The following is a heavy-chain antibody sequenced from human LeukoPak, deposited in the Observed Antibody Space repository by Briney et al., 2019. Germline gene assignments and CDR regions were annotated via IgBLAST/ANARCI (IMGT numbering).Heavy chain of an antibody. V-gene: IGHV4-59*01. Sequence: SETLSLTCTVSGGSISSYYWSWIRQPPGKGLEWIGYIYYSGSTNYNPSLKSRVTISVDTSKSQFSLKLSSVTAADTAVYYCARSRDPYYYDSSGSWGPGTLVTVSS. CDR1: GGSISSYY. CDR2: IYYSGST. CDR3: ARSRDPYYYDSSGS. D-gene: IGHD3-22*01. J-gene: IGHJ4*02.